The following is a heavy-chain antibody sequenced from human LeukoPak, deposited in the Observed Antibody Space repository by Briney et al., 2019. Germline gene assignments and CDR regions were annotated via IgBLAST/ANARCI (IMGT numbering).Heavy chain of an antibody. CDR2: IYHSGST. J-gene: IGHJ3*02. V-gene: IGHV4-38-2*02. Sequence: SETLSLTCTVSGYSISSGYYWGWIRRPPGKGLEWIGSIYHSGSTYYNPSLKSRVTISVDMSKNQFSLKLSSVTAADTAVYYCARAFYELTDAFDIWGQGTMVTVSS. CDR3: ARAFYELTDAFDI. D-gene: IGHD5/OR15-5a*01. CDR1: GYSISSGYY.